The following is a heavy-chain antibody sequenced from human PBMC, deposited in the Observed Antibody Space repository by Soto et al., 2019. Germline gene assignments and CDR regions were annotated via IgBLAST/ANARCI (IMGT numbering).Heavy chain of an antibody. CDR2: TFYSGST. D-gene: IGHD3-3*01. Sequence: PPETLSLTCTVSSGSPSSGDYYWSWLLQPPGKGLEWTGYTFYSGSTYYNPSLKSRVTISVHTSKNQFSLKLSSVTAADTAVYYCARGRFTIFEVVTTSWWFDPWGQGTLVIVSS. V-gene: IGHV4-30-4*01. J-gene: IGHJ5*02. CDR3: ARGRFTIFEVVTTSWWFDP. CDR1: SGSPSSGDYY.